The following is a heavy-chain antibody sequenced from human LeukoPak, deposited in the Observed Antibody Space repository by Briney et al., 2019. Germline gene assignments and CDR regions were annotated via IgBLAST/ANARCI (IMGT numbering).Heavy chain of an antibody. J-gene: IGHJ5*02. CDR3: ARIGMVRGVIPNWFDP. D-gene: IGHD3-10*01. CDR2: IYYGGST. V-gene: IGHV4-59*01. CDR1: RGSISSYY. Sequence: PSETLSLTCTVSRGSISSYYWSWIRQPPGKGLEWIGYIYYGGSTNYNPSLKSRLTISVDTSKNQFSLKLSSVTAVDTAVYYCARIGMVRGVIPNWFDPWGQGTLVTVSS.